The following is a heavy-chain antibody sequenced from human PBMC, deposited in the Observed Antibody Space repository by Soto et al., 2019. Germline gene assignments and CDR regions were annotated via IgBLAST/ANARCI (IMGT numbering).Heavy chain of an antibody. CDR3: TQLGAFDV. CDR1: GFTVSNNY. D-gene: IGHD3-16*01. Sequence: EVQLVESGGALIQTGGYLILSCAASGFTVSNNYISWVRQAPGKVLEWVSLMYSGGSTHYANSVKGRFTISRDGSKNTVYLQMKILRAEDTAVYYCTQLGAFDVWGQGTRVTGTS. CDR2: MYSGGST. J-gene: IGHJ3*01. V-gene: IGHV3-53*01.